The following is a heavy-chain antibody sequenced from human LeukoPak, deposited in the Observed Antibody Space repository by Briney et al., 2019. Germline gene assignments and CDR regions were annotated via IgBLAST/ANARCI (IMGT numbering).Heavy chain of an antibody. D-gene: IGHD3-16*02. CDR1: GFTFSGSA. V-gene: IGHV3-73*01. Sequence: GGSLRLSCAASGFTFSGSAMHWVRQASGKGLEWVGCIRSKANSYATAYAASVKGRLTISRDDSKNTAYLQMNSLKTEDTAVYYCTHTYYAYVWGSYRQDWGQGTLVTVSS. CDR3: THTYYAYVWGSYRQD. J-gene: IGHJ4*02. CDR2: IRSKANSYAT.